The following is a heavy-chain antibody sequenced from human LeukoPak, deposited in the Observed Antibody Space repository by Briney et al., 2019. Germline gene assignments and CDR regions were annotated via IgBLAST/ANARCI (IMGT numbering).Heavy chain of an antibody. CDR1: GGTFSSYG. CDR3: ARSMYSSSPPLYFDY. Sequence: SVKVSCKASGGTFSSYGISWVRQAPGQGLEWMGGIIPIFGTANYAQKFQGRVTITADESTSTAYMELSSLRSEDTAVYYCARSMYSSSPPLYFDYWGQGTLVTVSS. J-gene: IGHJ4*02. CDR2: IIPIFGTA. V-gene: IGHV1-69*13. D-gene: IGHD6-13*01.